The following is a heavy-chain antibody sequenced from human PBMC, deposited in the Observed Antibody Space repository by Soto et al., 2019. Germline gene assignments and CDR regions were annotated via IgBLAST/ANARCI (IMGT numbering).Heavy chain of an antibody. Sequence: GGSLRLSCAASGFTFSSYAMSWVRQAPGKGLEWVSAISGSGGSTYYADSVKGRFTISRDNSKNTLYLQMNSLRAEDTAVYYCARPEPDIVVVPAAITPTPFDYWGQGTLVTVSS. CDR3: ARPEPDIVVVPAAITPTPFDY. V-gene: IGHV3-23*01. CDR2: ISGSGGST. J-gene: IGHJ4*02. D-gene: IGHD2-2*01. CDR1: GFTFSSYA.